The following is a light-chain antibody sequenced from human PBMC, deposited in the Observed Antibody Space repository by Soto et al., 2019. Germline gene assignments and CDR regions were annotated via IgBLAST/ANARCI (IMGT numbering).Light chain of an antibody. V-gene: IGKV3-20*01. CDR2: GAS. Sequence: EIVLTQSPCTLSLSPGERATLSCRASQSVSSSYLAWHQQKPGESPRLLIYGASSRSTVIPDRFSGSGSGTDFTLTISRLAPEDFAVYYCQQYGSSWTFGQGTKVEIK. CDR1: QSVSSSY. CDR3: QQYGSSWT. J-gene: IGKJ1*01.